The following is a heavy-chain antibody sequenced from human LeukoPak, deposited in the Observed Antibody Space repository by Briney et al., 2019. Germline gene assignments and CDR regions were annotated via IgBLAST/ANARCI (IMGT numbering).Heavy chain of an antibody. CDR3: ARRRGGSSWVDY. CDR2: IYSSGIT. CDR1: GGSVSSGSYH. Sequence: SETLSLTCSVSGGSVSSGSYHWTWLRQPPGKGLEWIGAIYSSGITYYNPSLKSRVTVSADTSKNQFSLKLTSVPAADTAVYYCARRRGGSSWVDYWGQGTLVTVSS. V-gene: IGHV4-39*01. J-gene: IGHJ4*02. D-gene: IGHD6-13*01.